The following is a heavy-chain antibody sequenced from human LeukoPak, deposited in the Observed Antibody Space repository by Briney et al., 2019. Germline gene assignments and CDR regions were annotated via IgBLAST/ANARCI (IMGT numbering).Heavy chain of an antibody. V-gene: IGHV4-31*03. J-gene: IGHJ4*02. CDR3: ARDGGYGSGSYYMAY. Sequence: SETLSLTCTVSGGSISRGGYNWTWIRQHPGKGLEWIGYIYYSGSTSYNPSLKSRVIISIDRSKNQFSLKLSSVASAESAVYYCARDGGYGSGSYYMAYWGQGTLVTVSS. CDR2: IYYSGST. CDR1: GGSISRGGYN. D-gene: IGHD3-10*01.